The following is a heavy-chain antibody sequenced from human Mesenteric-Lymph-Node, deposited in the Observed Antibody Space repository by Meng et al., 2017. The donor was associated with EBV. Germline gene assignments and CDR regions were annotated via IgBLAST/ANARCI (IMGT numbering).Heavy chain of an antibody. Sequence: QVQLQESGPGLGNPSQTLSLTCAVSGGSISGSPYYWSWIRQSPGKGLEWIGYSSGNTYYNPSLKSRVSISLDTSKNQFFLKLTSVTAADTAVYYCARGNYNFGQNFDYWGQGTLVTVSS. J-gene: IGHJ4*02. V-gene: IGHV4-30-4*01. CDR1: GGSISGSPYY. CDR2: YSSGNT. CDR3: ARGNYNFGQNFDY. D-gene: IGHD1-1*01.